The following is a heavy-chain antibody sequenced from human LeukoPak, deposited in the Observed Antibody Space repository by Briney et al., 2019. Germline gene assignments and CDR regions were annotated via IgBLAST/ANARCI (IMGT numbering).Heavy chain of an antibody. D-gene: IGHD3-9*01. CDR2: IYYSGST. J-gene: IGHJ4*02. CDR1: GGSISSRGYY. Sequence: SETLSLTCTVSGGSISSRGYYWSWIRQPPGKGLEWIGSIYYSGSTYYNPSLKSRVTISVDKSKNQFSLKLSSVTAADTAVYYCARTGSKGRYFDWSRAYYFDYWGQGTLVTVSS. V-gene: IGHV4-39*07. CDR3: ARTGSKGRYFDWSRAYYFDY.